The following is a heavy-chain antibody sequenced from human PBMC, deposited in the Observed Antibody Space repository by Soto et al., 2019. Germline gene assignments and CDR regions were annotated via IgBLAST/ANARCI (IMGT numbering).Heavy chain of an antibody. V-gene: IGHV1-18*03. CDR3: ARGSGSYHDAFDI. D-gene: IGHD1-26*01. J-gene: IGHJ3*02. CDR1: GYSFTTYG. CDR2: ISGYNGNI. Sequence: ASVKVSCKASGYSFTTYGVSWVRQAPGQGLEWMGWISGYNGNINYAQKVQDRVTMTTDTSTSTAYMELRSLRAEDMAVYYCARGSGSYHDAFDIWGQGTMVTVSS.